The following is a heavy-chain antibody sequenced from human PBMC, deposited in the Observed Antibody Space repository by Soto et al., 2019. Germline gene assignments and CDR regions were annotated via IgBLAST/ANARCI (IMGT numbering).Heavy chain of an antibody. CDR2: IWYDGSNK. J-gene: IGHJ3*02. D-gene: IGHD6-19*01. Sequence: GGSLSLSSAASGFTFSGYGMHWVRQAPGKGLEWVAVIWYDGSNKYYADSVKGRFTISRDNSKNTLYLQMNSLRAEDTAVYYCAREDQWVAESPGDVFDIWGQGTKVTVSS. CDR1: GFTFSGYG. V-gene: IGHV3-33*01. CDR3: AREDQWVAESPGDVFDI.